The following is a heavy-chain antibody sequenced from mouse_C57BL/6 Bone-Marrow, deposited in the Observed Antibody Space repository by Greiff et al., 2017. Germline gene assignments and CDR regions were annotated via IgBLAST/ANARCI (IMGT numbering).Heavy chain of an antibody. CDR2: ISSGSSTI. D-gene: IGHD4-1*01. CDR1: GFTFSDYG. V-gene: IGHV5-17*01. J-gene: IGHJ2*01. Sequence: EVQLVESGGGLVKPGGSLKLSCAASGFTFSDYGMHWVRQAPEKGLEWVAYISSGSSTINYADTVKGRFTISRDNAKNTLFLQMTSLGSEDTAMYYCARGTGRYFDYWGQGTTLTVSS. CDR3: ARGTGRYFDY.